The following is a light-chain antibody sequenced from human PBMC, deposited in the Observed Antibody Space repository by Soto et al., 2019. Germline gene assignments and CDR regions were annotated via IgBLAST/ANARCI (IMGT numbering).Light chain of an antibody. V-gene: IGLV2-14*01. Sequence: QSALTQPASVSGSPGQSITISCTGTSGDVGGYNYVSWYQQHPGKAPKLVIFDVSDRPSGISNRFSGSKSGNTASLTISGLRVEDEADYYCSSLTSSSTLVVGGGTKLTVL. CDR2: DVS. CDR3: SSLTSSSTLV. CDR1: SGDVGGYNY. J-gene: IGLJ2*01.